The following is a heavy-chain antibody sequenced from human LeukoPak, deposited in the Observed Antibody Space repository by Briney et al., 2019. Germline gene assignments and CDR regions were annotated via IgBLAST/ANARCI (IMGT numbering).Heavy chain of an antibody. V-gene: IGHV3-11*01. CDR2: ISNSGSDT. J-gene: IGHJ5*02. D-gene: IGHD2-15*01. CDR3: ARGGYCHGDRCVITLDP. Sequence: GGSLRLSCAASRFTFSDYTTTWIRQAPGKGLEWVSYISNSGSDTYSAESVRGRFSISRDNAKNSLYLQMNNLRAEDTAVYYCARGGYCHGDRCVITLDPWGPGTLVTVSS. CDR1: RFTFSDYT.